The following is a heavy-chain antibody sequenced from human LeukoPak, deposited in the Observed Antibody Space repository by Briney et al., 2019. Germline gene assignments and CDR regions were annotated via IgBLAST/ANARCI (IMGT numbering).Heavy chain of an antibody. CDR1: GYTFTGYY. D-gene: IGHD6-19*01. Sequence: GASVKVSCKASGYTFTGYYMHWARQAPGQGLEWMGWISAYNGNTNYAQKLQGRVTMTTDTSTSTAYMELRSLRSDDTAVYYCARDRISRLVDYWGQGTLVTVSS. J-gene: IGHJ4*02. CDR3: ARDRISRLVDY. V-gene: IGHV1-18*04. CDR2: ISAYNGNT.